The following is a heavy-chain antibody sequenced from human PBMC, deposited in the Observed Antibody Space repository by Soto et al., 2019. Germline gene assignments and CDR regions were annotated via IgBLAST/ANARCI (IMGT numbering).Heavy chain of an antibody. V-gene: IGHV1-69*13. D-gene: IGHD1-20*01. J-gene: IGHJ4*02. CDR2: IIPIFGTA. Sequence: ASVKVSCKASGGTFSSYAISWVRQAPGQGLEWMGGIIPIFGTANYAQKFQGRVTITADESTSTAYMELSSLRSEDTAVYYCARDGPNWNDVSYFDYWGQGTLVTVSS. CDR3: ARDGPNWNDVSYFDY. CDR1: GGTFSSYA.